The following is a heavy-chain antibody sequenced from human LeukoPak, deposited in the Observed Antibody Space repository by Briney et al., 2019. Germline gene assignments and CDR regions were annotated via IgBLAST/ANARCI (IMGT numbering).Heavy chain of an antibody. CDR1: GGSISSSSYY. CDR3: ARDEASGSGYSY. CDR2: IYYSGST. Sequence: SETLSLTCTVSGGSISSSSYYWGWIRQPPGKGLEWIGSIYYSGSTYYNPSLKSRVTISVDTSKNQFSLKLSSVTAADTAVYYCARDEASGSGYSYWGQGTLVTVSS. J-gene: IGHJ4*02. V-gene: IGHV4-39*07. D-gene: IGHD3-3*01.